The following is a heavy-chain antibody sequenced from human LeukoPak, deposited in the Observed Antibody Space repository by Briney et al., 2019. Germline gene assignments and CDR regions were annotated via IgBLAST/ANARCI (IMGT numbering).Heavy chain of an antibody. D-gene: IGHD2-15*01. CDR3: ARVPDCSGGSCYSYYFDY. V-gene: IGHV4-30-2*01. CDR2: IYHSGST. Sequence: SSQTLSLTCAVSGGSISSGGYSWSWIRQPPGKGLEWIGYIYHSGSTYYNPSLKSRVTISVDRSKNQFSLKLSSVTAADTAVYYCARVPDCSGGSCYSYYFDYWGQGTLVTVSP. J-gene: IGHJ4*02. CDR1: GGSISSGGYS.